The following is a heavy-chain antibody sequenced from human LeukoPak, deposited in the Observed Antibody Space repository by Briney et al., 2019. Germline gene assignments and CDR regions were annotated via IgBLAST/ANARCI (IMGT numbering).Heavy chain of an antibody. CDR2: ISAYNGNT. V-gene: IGHV1-18*01. CDR3: ARDLSSGFPPEFDY. J-gene: IGHJ4*02. Sequence: ASVKVSCKASGYTFTSYGISWVRQAPGQGLEWMGWISAYNGNTNYAQKLRGRVTMTTDTSTSTAYMELRSLRSDDTAVYYCARDLSSGFPPEFDYWGQGTLVTVSS. D-gene: IGHD6-19*01. CDR1: GYTFTSYG.